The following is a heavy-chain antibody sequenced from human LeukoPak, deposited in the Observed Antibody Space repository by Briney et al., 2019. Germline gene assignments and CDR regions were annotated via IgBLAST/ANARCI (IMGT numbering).Heavy chain of an antibody. J-gene: IGHJ1*01. V-gene: IGHV3-23*01. CDR2: ISTSVTTT. CDR1: GFTFSNYA. CDR3: AKSRAVGYFQH. D-gene: IGHD2-15*01. Sequence: GGSLRLSCAASGFTFSNYAMTWVRQGSGEGLQWVSSISTSVTTTYYADSVKGRFTISRDNSKNTLYLQMNSLRAEDTAVYYCAKSRAVGYFQHWGQGTLVTVSS.